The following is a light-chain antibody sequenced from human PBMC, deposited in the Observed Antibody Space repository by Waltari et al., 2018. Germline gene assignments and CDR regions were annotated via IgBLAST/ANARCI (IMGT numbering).Light chain of an antibody. CDR3: AAWDDSLNGYV. J-gene: IGLJ1*01. V-gene: IGLV1-44*01. Sequence: QSVLTQPPSASGTPGQRVSISLSASSSHIAMNLVTWYQQVPGTAPKLLIYSNNERPSGVPDRFSGSKSGTSASLAISGLQSEDEADYYCAAWDDSLNGYVFGTATKVTVL. CDR2: SNN. CDR1: SSHIAMNL.